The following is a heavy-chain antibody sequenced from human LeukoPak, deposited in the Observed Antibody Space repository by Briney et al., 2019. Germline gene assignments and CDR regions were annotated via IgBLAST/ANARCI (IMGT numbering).Heavy chain of an antibody. CDR2: INSDGSST. J-gene: IGHJ4*02. CDR1: GFTFSSYW. V-gene: IGHV3-74*01. D-gene: IGHD4-17*01. CDR3: TREATDYGDYVFDY. Sequence: GGSLRLSCAVSGFTFSSYWMHWVRQAPGKGLVWVSRINSDGSSTSYADSVKGRFTISRDNAKNTLYLQMNSLRAEDTAVYYCTREATDYGDYVFDYWGQGTLVTVSS.